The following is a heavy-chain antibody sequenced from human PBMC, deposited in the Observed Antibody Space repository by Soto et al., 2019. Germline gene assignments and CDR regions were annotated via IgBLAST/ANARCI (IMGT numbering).Heavy chain of an antibody. Sequence: PSETLSLTCAVYGGSFSGYYWRWIRQPPGKGLEWIGEINHSGSTNYNPSLKSRVTISVDTSKNQFSLKLSSVTAADTAVYYCARGYSGYDAYYYYYYMDVWGKGTTVT. CDR1: GGSFSGYY. V-gene: IGHV4-34*01. CDR2: INHSGST. CDR3: ARGYSGYDAYYYYYYMDV. J-gene: IGHJ6*03. D-gene: IGHD5-12*01.